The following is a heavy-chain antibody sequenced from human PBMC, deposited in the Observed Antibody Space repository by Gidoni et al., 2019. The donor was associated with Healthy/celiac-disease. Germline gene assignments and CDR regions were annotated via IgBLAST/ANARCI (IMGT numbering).Heavy chain of an antibody. CDR2: ISWDGGST. CDR1: GFTFDDYT. J-gene: IGHJ4*02. CDR3: AKDLGCSSANCYTFFDY. D-gene: IGHD2-2*02. V-gene: IGHV3-43*01. Sequence: EVQLVESGGVVVQPGGSLRLPCAVAGFTFDDYTMHWVRQAPGEGLEWVSLISWDGGSTYYADSVKGRFTISRDNSKNSLYLQMNSLRTEDTALYFCAKDLGCSSANCYTFFDYWGQGTLVTVSS.